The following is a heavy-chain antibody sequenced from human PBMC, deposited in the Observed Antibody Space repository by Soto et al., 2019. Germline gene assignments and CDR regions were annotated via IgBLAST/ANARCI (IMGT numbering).Heavy chain of an antibody. D-gene: IGHD3-3*01. Sequence: GGSLRLSCAASGFTFSSYAMHWVRQAPGKGLEWVAVISYDGSNKYYADSVKGRFTISRDNSKNTLYLQMNSLRAEDTAVYYCARERITIFGVVPRPYYGMDVWGQGTTVTVSS. CDR3: ARERITIFGVVPRPYYGMDV. CDR1: GFTFSSYA. V-gene: IGHV3-30-3*01. CDR2: ISYDGSNK. J-gene: IGHJ6*02.